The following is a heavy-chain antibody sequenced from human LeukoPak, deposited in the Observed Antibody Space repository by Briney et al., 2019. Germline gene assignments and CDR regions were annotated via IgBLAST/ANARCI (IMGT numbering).Heavy chain of an antibody. D-gene: IGHD4-17*01. V-gene: IGHV4-39*07. CDR2: IYYSGST. CDR1: GGSISSSSSY. CDR3: AREVIRLRNPLDY. J-gene: IGHJ4*02. Sequence: SETLSLTCTVSGGSISSSSSYWGWIRQPPGKGLEWIGSIYYSGSTYYNPSLKSQVTISVDTSKNQFSLKLSSVTAADTAVYYCAREVIRLRNPLDYWGQGTLVTVSS.